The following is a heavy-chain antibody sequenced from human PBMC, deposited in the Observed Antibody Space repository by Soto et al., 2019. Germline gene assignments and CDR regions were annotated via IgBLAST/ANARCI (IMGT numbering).Heavy chain of an antibody. V-gene: IGHV4-59*01. CDR1: GGSISSYY. Sequence: PSETLSLTCTVSGGSISSYYWSWIRQPPGEGLEWIGYIYYSGSTNYNPSLKSRVTISVDTSKNQFSLKLSSVTAADTAVYYCAREGGYSSGWGRNWFDPWGQGTLVTVSS. J-gene: IGHJ5*02. CDR2: IYYSGST. CDR3: AREGGYSSGWGRNWFDP. D-gene: IGHD6-19*01.